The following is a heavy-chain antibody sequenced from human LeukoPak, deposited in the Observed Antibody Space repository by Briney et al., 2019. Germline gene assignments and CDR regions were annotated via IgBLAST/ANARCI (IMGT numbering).Heavy chain of an antibody. Sequence: PGGSLRLSCAASGFTFSSYEMIWVRQAPGKGLECVSYISGSGRTMYYADSVKGRFTISRDNAKNSLYLQMYSLRAGDTAAYYCASPQTSGYAFGYWGQGTLVTVSS. J-gene: IGHJ4*02. CDR1: GFTFSSYE. CDR2: ISGSGRTM. D-gene: IGHD5-12*01. CDR3: ASPQTSGYAFGY. V-gene: IGHV3-48*03.